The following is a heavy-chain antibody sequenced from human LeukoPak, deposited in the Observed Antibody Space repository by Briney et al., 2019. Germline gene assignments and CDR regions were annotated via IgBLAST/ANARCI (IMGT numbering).Heavy chain of an antibody. CDR3: ARHCSSTSCYLGEYGMDV. J-gene: IGHJ6*02. CDR2: IYPGDSDT. V-gene: IGHV5-51*01. Sequence: GASLKISCKGSGYSFTSYWIGWVRQMPGKGLEWMGIIYPGDSDTRYSPSFQGQVTISADKSISTAYLQWSSLKASDTAMYYCARHCSSTSCYLGEYGMDVWGQGTTVTVSS. D-gene: IGHD2-2*01. CDR1: GYSFTSYW.